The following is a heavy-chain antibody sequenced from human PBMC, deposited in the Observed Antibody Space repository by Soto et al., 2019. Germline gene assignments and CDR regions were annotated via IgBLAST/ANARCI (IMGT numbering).Heavy chain of an antibody. D-gene: IGHD2-8*01. CDR2: INPNSGGT. CDR1: GYTFTGYY. Sequence: ASVKVSCKASGYTFTGYYMHWVRQAPGQGLEWMGWINPNSGGTNYAQKFQGWVTMTRDTSISTAYMELSRLRSDDTAVYYCARDARGDEAPMAYSGQGTLVTGSS. CDR3: ARDARGDEAPMAY. J-gene: IGHJ4*02. V-gene: IGHV1-2*04.